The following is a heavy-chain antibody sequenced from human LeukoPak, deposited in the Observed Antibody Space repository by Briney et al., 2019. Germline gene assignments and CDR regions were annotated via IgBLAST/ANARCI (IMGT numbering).Heavy chain of an antibody. CDR2: ISSSSSYI. V-gene: IGHV3-21*01. J-gene: IGHJ5*02. CDR3: ARDRDDTYYYDSSGYSNWFDP. D-gene: IGHD3-22*01. CDR1: GFTFSSYS. Sequence: PGRSLRLSCAASGFTFSSYSMNWVRQAPGKGLEWVSSISSSSSYIYYADSVKGRFTISRDNAKNSLYLQMNSLRAEDTAVYYCARDRDDTYYYDSSGYSNWFDPWGQGTLVTVSS.